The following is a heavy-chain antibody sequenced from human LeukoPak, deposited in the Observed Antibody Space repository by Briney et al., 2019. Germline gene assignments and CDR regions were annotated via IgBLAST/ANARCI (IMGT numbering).Heavy chain of an antibody. CDR1: GFNFSIYA. D-gene: IGHD2-2*01. J-gene: IGHJ4*02. CDR2: ISSNGGTT. Sequence: GGSLRLSCAASGFNFSIYAMHWVRQAPGKGLEYVSVISSNGGTTYYANSVKGRVTISRDNSKNTLYLQMGSLRAEDMAVYYCARGFPVPGSFDYWGQGTLVTVSS. CDR3: ARGFPVPGSFDY. V-gene: IGHV3-64*01.